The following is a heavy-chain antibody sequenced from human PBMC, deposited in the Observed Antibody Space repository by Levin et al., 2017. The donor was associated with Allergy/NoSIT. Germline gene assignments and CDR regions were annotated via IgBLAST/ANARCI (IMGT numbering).Heavy chain of an antibody. CDR1: GTSFRSGDDY. Sequence: SETLSLTCTVSGTSFRSGDDYWTWIRPAPGKGLEWIGYIYHSWTYYSPSLKRRLTLSMDTSKHHFPLKLSSVSAADTAVYYCARTLRNWGQGALVTVS. J-gene: IGHJ4*02. CDR2: IYHSWT. CDR3: ARTLRN. V-gene: IGHV4-30-4*01.